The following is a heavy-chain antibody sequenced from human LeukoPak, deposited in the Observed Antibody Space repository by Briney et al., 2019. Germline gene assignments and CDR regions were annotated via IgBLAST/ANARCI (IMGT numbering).Heavy chain of an antibody. CDR2: VYYSGSA. CDR1: SGSISSYY. V-gene: IGHV4-59*08. Sequence: SETLSLTCTGSSGSISSYYWSWIRQPPGKGLEWIGYVYYSGSANYNPSLKSRVTISVDTSKNQFSLKLSSVTAADTAVYYCARHEKLGQFDYWGQGTLVTVSS. CDR3: ARHEKLGQFDY. J-gene: IGHJ4*02. D-gene: IGHD3-10*01.